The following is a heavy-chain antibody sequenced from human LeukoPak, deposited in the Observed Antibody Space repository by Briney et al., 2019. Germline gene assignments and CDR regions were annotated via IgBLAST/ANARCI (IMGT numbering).Heavy chain of an antibody. Sequence: ASVIVSCRASGYSFTSYDINWVRQATGQGPEWIGWMNPSSGNTGYAQRFQGRVTMTRDTSTSTAYFELSSLTSDDTAVYYCAAHTYYYSSGSFGHWGQGTLVTVSS. V-gene: IGHV1-8*01. CDR3: AAHTYYYSSGSFGH. J-gene: IGHJ4*02. D-gene: IGHD3-10*01. CDR1: GYSFTSYD. CDR2: MNPSSGNT.